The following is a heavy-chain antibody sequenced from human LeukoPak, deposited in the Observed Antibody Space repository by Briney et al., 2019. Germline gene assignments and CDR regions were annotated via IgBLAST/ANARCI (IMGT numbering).Heavy chain of an antibody. D-gene: IGHD2-15*01. J-gene: IGHJ4*02. CDR3: ARRYCSGGSCYWGGWDYFDY. V-gene: IGHV1-69*13. CDR1: GGTFSSYA. Sequence: ASVKVSCKASGGTFSSYAISWVRQAPGQGLEWMGGIIPIFGTANYAQKFQGRVTITADESTSTAYMELSSLRSEDTAVYYCARRYCSGGSCYWGGWDYFDYWGQGTLVTVSS. CDR2: IIPIFGTA.